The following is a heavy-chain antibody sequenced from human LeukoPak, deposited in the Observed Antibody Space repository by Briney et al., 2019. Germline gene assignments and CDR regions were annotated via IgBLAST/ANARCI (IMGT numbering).Heavy chain of an antibody. Sequence: ASVKVSCKASGYTFTSYGISWVRQAPGQGLEWMGWISAYNGNTNYAQKLQGRVTMTTDTSTSTAYMELRSLRSDDTAVYYCARVEFGLWQQLASGSYYYGMDVWGQGTTVTVSS. V-gene: IGHV1-18*01. J-gene: IGHJ6*02. D-gene: IGHD6-13*01. CDR2: ISAYNGNT. CDR1: GYTFTSYG. CDR3: ARVEFGLWQQLASGSYYYGMDV.